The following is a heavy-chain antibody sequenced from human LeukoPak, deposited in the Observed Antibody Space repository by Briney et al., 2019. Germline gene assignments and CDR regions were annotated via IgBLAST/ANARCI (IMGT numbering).Heavy chain of an antibody. V-gene: IGHV4-59*01. CDR1: GGSISSYY. J-gene: IGHJ4*02. Sequence: NPSETLSLTCTVSGGSISSYYWSWIRQPPGKGLEWIGYIYYSGSTNYNPSLKSRVTISVDTSKNQFSLKLSSVTAAGTAVYYCARWGDGYNPPGGDYWGQGTLVTVSS. CDR2: IYYSGST. CDR3: ARWGDGYNPPGGDY. D-gene: IGHD5-24*01.